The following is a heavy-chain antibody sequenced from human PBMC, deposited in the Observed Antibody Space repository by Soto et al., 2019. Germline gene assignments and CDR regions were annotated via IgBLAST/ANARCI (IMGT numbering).Heavy chain of an antibody. Sequence: ASVKVSCKASGYAFSDYGISWVRQAPGQGPEWMGWISAHNGDKNYAQRFQGRLIMTTDTSTSTAYMELRTLRSDDTAVYYCARDYYDSSGYFPPYGFDIWGQGTMVTVSS. V-gene: IGHV1-18*01. J-gene: IGHJ3*02. D-gene: IGHD3-22*01. CDR3: ARDYYDSSGYFPPYGFDI. CDR2: ISAHNGDK. CDR1: GYAFSDYG.